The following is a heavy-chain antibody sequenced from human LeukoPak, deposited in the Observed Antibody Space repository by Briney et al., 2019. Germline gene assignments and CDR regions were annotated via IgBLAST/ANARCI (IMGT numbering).Heavy chain of an antibody. V-gene: IGHV4-4*02. CDR3: ARSPYYYGSGSSRLDY. Sequence: SETLSLTFAVSGGSISSSNRWSWVRQPPGKGLELFGEIYHSGSTNYNPSLKSRVTKSVDKSKNHFSLKLSLVTAADTAVYYCARSPYYYGSGSSRLDYWGQGTLVTVSS. J-gene: IGHJ4*02. CDR2: IYHSGST. CDR1: GGSISSSNR. D-gene: IGHD3-10*01.